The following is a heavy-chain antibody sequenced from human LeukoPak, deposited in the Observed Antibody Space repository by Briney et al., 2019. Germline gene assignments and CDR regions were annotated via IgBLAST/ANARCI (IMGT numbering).Heavy chain of an antibody. CDR3: ARDTRYYDILTGYYYAEYFQH. J-gene: IGHJ1*01. V-gene: IGHV4-4*07. CDR2: IYTSGST. CDR1: GGSISSYY. Sequence: SETLSLTCTVSGGSISSYYWSWIRQPAGKGLEWIGRIYTSGSTNYNPPLKSRVTMSVDTSKNQFSLKLSSVTAADTAVYYCARDTRYYDILTGYYYAEYFQHWGQGTLVTVSS. D-gene: IGHD3-9*01.